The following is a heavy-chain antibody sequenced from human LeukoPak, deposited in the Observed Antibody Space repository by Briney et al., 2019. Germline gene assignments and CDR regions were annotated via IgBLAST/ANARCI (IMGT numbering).Heavy chain of an antibody. J-gene: IGHJ4*02. CDR1: GFTFSSYA. CDR3: ARGRGVLYYDILTGYYDY. Sequence: GGSLRLSCAASGFTFSSYAMSWVRQAPGQGLEWVLGVSGSGGSTYYAQPLKGWFTISRDNSKNTLYLQMNSLRPEDTALYSCARGRGVLYYDILTGYYDYWGQGTLVTVSS. CDR2: VSGSGGST. V-gene: IGHV3-23*01. D-gene: IGHD3-9*01.